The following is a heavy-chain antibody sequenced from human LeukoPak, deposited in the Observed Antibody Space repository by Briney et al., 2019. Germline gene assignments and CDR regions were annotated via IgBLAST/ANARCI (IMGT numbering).Heavy chain of an antibody. D-gene: IGHD4-17*01. CDR2: ISSSGSTI. Sequence: GGSLRLSCAASGFTFSDYYMSWIRQAPGKGLEWVSYISSSGSTIYYADSVKGRFTISRDNAKNSLYLQMNSLRAEDTAVYYCARDTGYGDSVPTMGNWGQGTLVTVSS. V-gene: IGHV3-11*01. CDR3: ARDTGYGDSVPTMGN. J-gene: IGHJ4*02. CDR1: GFTFSDYY.